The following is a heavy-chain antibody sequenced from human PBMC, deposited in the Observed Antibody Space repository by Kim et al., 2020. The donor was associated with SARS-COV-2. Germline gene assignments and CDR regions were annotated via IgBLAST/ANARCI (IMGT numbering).Heavy chain of an antibody. V-gene: IGHV3-48*02. J-gene: IGHJ3*02. CDR2: ITIGGDGT. Sequence: GGSLRLSCGASGFTFSSFSFNWIRQAPGKGLEWISYITIGGDGTQYADSVRGRFTISRDNVHNLIYLQMNSLRHEDTAIYYCARDKADAFDIWGHGTMVT. CDR3: ARDKADAFDI. CDR1: GFTFSSFS.